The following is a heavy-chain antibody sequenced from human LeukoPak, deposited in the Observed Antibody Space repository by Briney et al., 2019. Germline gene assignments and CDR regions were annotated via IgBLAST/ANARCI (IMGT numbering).Heavy chain of an antibody. CDR1: GYTFTGYY. D-gene: IGHD3-22*01. CDR2: INPNSGGT. CDR3: ARAYDSSGGGNWFDP. Sequence: GASVKVSCKASGYTFTGYYMHWVRQAPGQGLEWMGRINPNSGGTNYAQEFQGRVTMTRDTSISTAYMELSRLRSDDTAVYYCARAYDSSGGGNWFDPWGQGTLVTVSS. J-gene: IGHJ5*02. V-gene: IGHV1-2*06.